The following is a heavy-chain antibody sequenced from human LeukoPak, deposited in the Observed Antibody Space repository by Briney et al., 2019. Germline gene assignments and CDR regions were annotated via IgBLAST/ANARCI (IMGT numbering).Heavy chain of an antibody. CDR1: GFTFSTYW. D-gene: IGHD2-2*01. Sequence: GGSLRLSCAASGFTFSTYWMHWVRQTPGKGLVWVSRIKYDGSTTNYADSVKGRFTISRDNAEITLYLQMNSLRAEDTAVYFCARGVPGFYYFDYWGQGTLVTVSS. J-gene: IGHJ4*02. V-gene: IGHV3-74*01. CDR3: ARGVPGFYYFDY. CDR2: IKYDGSTT.